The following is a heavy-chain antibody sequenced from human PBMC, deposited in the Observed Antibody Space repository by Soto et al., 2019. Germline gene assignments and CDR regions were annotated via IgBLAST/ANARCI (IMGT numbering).Heavy chain of an antibody. V-gene: IGHV3-30*18. CDR2: ISYDGSNK. D-gene: IGHD3-22*01. Sequence: GGSLRLSCAASGVPFSSYGMHWVRQAPGKGLEWVAVISYDGSNKYYADSVKGRFTISRDNSKNTLYLQMNSLRAEDTAVYYCAKDSRITMIVAPFDYWGQGTLVTVSS. CDR3: AKDSRITMIVAPFDY. J-gene: IGHJ4*02. CDR1: GVPFSSYG.